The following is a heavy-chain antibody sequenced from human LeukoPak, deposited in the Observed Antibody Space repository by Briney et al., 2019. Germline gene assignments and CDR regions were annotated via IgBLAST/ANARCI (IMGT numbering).Heavy chain of an antibody. Sequence: GGSLRLSCAASGFTFSDYYMSWIRQAPGKGLEWVSYISSSGSTTYYADSVKGRFTISRDNAKNSLYLQMNSLRAEDTAVYYCARDWAPCGGDCPSYGMDVWGQGTTVTVSS. CDR1: GFTFSDYY. D-gene: IGHD2-21*02. V-gene: IGHV3-11*01. J-gene: IGHJ6*02. CDR3: ARDWAPCGGDCPSYGMDV. CDR2: ISSSGSTT.